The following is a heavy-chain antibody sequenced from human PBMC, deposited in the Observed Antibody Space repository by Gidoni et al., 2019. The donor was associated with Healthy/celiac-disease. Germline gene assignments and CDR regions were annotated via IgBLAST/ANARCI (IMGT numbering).Heavy chain of an antibody. V-gene: IGHV4-30-4*01. D-gene: IGHD3-10*01. CDR2: IYSSGST. Sequence: QVQLQESGPGLVKPSQTLSLTCTVSGGSISSGDYYWSWIRPPPGKGLEWLGYIYSSGSTYYYPSLKSRVTISVDTSKNQFSLKLSSVTAADTAVYYCARLAMVRGVIIRFGYYYYGMDVWCQGTTVTVSS. CDR3: ARLAMVRGVIIRFGYYYYGMDV. J-gene: IGHJ6*02. CDR1: GGSISSGDYY.